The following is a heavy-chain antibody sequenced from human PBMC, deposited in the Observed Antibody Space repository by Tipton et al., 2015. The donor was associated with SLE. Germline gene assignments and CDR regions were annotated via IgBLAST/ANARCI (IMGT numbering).Heavy chain of an antibody. CDR1: GGSFSGYY. D-gene: IGHD6-6*01. CDR3: SCRLAARRSPLIPFDY. J-gene: IGHJ4*02. V-gene: IGHV4-34*01. Sequence: TLSLTCAVYGGSFSGYYWSWIRQSPEKGLEWIGEINHSGDTNYSPSLKSRVTISADRSKNQFSLKVNSVTAADTAVYYCSCRLAARRSPLIPFDYWGQGTLVIVSS. CDR2: INHSGDT.